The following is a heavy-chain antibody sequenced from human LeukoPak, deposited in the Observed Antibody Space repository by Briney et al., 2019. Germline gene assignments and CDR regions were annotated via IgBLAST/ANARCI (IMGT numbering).Heavy chain of an antibody. D-gene: IGHD1-26*01. Sequence: GGSLRLSCAASGFTFSSYSMNWVRQAPGKGLEWVSSITSSSSYIYYADSVKGRFTISRDNAKNSLYLQMDSLRVEDTAGYYCARDPYSGSYGPYYYYYMDVWGEGTTVTISS. V-gene: IGHV3-21*06. CDR2: ITSSSSYI. CDR1: GFTFSSYS. J-gene: IGHJ6*03. CDR3: ARDPYSGSYGPYYYYYMDV.